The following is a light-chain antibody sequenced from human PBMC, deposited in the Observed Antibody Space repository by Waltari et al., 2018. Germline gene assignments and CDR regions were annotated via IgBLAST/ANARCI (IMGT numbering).Light chain of an antibody. Sequence: SCRASQSVSRYLALYQQRPGQAPRLLSYAASTRATGILDRFSGSGYGTDFTLTISRLEPEDFAVYYCQNHERLPATFGQGTKVEIK. V-gene: IGKV3-11*01. CDR1: QSVSRY. CDR3: QNHERLPAT. CDR2: AAS. J-gene: IGKJ1*01.